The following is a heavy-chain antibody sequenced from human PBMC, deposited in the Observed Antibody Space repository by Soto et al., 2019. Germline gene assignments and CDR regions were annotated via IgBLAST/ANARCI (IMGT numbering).Heavy chain of an antibody. Sequence: PGGSRRLSCAASGFTVSSNYMSWVRQAPGKGLEWVSVIYSGGSTYYADSVKGRFTISRDNSKNTLYLQMNSLRAEDTAVYYCARALAAAGTGYYYGMDVWGQGTTVTVSS. D-gene: IGHD6-13*01. J-gene: IGHJ6*02. V-gene: IGHV3-53*01. CDR2: IYSGGST. CDR1: GFTVSSNY. CDR3: ARALAAAGTGYYYGMDV.